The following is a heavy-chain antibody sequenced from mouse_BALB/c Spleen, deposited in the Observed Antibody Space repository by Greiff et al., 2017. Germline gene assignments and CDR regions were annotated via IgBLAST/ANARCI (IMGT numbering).Heavy chain of an antibody. J-gene: IGHJ2*01. CDR1: GFTFSSFG. Sequence: EVQGVESGGGLVQPGGSRKLSCAASGFTFSSFGMHWVRQAPEKGLEWVAYISSGSSTIYYADTVKGRFTISRDNPKNTLFLQMTSLRSEDTAMYYCARSVRSTYFDYWGQGTTLTVSS. CDR3: ARSVRSTYFDY. V-gene: IGHV5-17*02. CDR2: ISSGSSTI. D-gene: IGHD2-1*01.